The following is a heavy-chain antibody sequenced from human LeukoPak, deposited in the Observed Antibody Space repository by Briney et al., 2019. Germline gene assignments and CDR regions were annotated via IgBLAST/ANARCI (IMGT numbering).Heavy chain of an antibody. J-gene: IGHJ4*02. CDR2: IRYDGSSK. CDR1: RFTFSSYG. Sequence: GGSLRLSCAASRFTFSSYGMHWVRQAPGKGLEWVAFIRYDGSSKYYADSVKGRFTISRDNSKNTLYLQMNSLRAEGTAVYYCAKTGWAAGTWVDYWGQGTLVTVSP. V-gene: IGHV3-30*02. D-gene: IGHD6-13*01. CDR3: AKTGWAAGTWVDY.